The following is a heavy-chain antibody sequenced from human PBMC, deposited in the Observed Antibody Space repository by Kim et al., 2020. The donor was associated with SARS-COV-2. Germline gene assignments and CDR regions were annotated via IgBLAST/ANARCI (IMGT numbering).Heavy chain of an antibody. Sequence: SVKVSCKASGGTFSSYAISWVRQAPGQGLEWMGGIIPIFGTANYAQKFQGRVTITADESTSTAYMELSSLRSEDTAVYYCASQGRAPSGWYGGDYWGQGTLVTVSS. J-gene: IGHJ4*02. CDR2: IIPIFGTA. V-gene: IGHV1-69*13. CDR1: GGTFSSYA. CDR3: ASQGRAPSGWYGGDY. D-gene: IGHD2-15*01.